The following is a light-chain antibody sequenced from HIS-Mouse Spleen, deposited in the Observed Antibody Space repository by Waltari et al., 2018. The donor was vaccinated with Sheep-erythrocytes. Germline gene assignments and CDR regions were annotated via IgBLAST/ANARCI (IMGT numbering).Light chain of an antibody. Sequence: QSALTQPRSVSGSPGQSVTISCTGTSSDVGGYNYVSWYQQHPGKAPKLMIYEVSKLPSGVPARFSGYTSGNTASLTISGLQAEDEADYYCCSYAGSYNHVFATGTKVTVL. CDR3: CSYAGSYNHV. CDR1: SSDVGGYNY. CDR2: EVS. V-gene: IGLV2-11*01. J-gene: IGLJ1*01.